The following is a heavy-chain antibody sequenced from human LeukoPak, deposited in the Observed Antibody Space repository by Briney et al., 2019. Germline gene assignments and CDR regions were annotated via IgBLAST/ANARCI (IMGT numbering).Heavy chain of an antibody. D-gene: IGHD2-2*02. CDR1: GGTFSSYA. Sequence: ASVKVSCKASGGTFSSYAISWVRQAPGRGLEWMGGIIPIFGTANYAQKFQGRVTITADESTSTAYMELSSLRSEDTAVYYCARGTLGYCSSTSCYIPDDYWGQGTLVTVSS. CDR3: ARGTLGYCSSTSCYIPDDY. CDR2: IIPIFGTA. V-gene: IGHV1-69*13. J-gene: IGHJ4*02.